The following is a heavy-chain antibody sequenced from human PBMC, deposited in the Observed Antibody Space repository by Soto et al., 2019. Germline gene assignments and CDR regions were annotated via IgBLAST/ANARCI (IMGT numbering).Heavy chain of an antibody. CDR3: ARVFSSRYYPPHWFDT. D-gene: IGHD6-13*01. Sequence: SLNRSRKASGGGMSSYAVSCVSQAPGQGLEWMGLITTYSGHTSYSPSLQGRVSMTRDTATSTAYMELKSLRADDTAVYYCARVFSSRYYPPHWFDTWGQGTLVTVSS. CDR1: GGGMSSYA. V-gene: IGHV1-18*01. CDR2: ITTYSGHT. J-gene: IGHJ5*02.